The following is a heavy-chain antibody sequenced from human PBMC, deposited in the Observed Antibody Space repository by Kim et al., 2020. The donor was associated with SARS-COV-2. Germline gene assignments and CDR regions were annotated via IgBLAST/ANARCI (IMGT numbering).Heavy chain of an antibody. D-gene: IGHD2-2*01. Sequence: GGSLRLSCVASGFTFSNYAMYWVRQAPGKGLEWVAVISYDESDKYYADAVKGRFTISRDTSKTTLYLQMNSLRAEDTAVYFCAKDWDGCSSDSCSTYYYYGLDVWGQGTTVTVSS. CDR2: ISYDESDK. V-gene: IGHV3-30*18. CDR3: AKDWDGCSSDSCSTYYYYGLDV. CDR1: GFTFSNYA. J-gene: IGHJ6*02.